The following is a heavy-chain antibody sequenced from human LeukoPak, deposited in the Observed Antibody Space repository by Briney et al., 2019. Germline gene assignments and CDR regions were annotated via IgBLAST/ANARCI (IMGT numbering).Heavy chain of an antibody. D-gene: IGHD3-10*01. J-gene: IGHJ4*02. CDR3: ARPRGWFGELGYFDY. Sequence: SETLSLTCTVSGGSISSSSYYWGWIRQPPGKGLKWIGSIYYSGSTYYNPSLKSRVTISVDTSKNQFSLKLSSVTAADTAVYYCARPRGWFGELGYFDYWGQGTLVTVSS. V-gene: IGHV4-39*01. CDR1: GGSISSSSYY. CDR2: IYYSGST.